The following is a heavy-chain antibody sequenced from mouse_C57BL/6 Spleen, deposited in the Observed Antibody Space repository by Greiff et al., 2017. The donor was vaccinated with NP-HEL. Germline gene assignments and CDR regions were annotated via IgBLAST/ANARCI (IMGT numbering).Heavy chain of an antibody. CDR1: GFAFSNYW. V-gene: IGHV6-3*01. Sequence: EVQVVESGGGLVQPGGSMKLSCVASGFAFSNYWMNWVRQSPEKGLEWVAQIRLKSNNYATHYAESVKGRFTISRDDSKSSVFLQMNNLRAEDTGIYYCTEGDYGSSLAYWGQGTLVTVSA. D-gene: IGHD1-1*01. J-gene: IGHJ3*01. CDR3: TEGDYGSSLAY. CDR2: IRLKSNNYAT.